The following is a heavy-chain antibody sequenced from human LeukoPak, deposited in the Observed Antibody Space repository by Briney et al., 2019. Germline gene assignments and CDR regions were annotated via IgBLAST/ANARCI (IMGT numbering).Heavy chain of an antibody. D-gene: IGHD3-22*01. Sequence: GGSLRLSYAASGFTFSSSWMHWVRQAPGKGLVWVSRINSDGSSTSYADSVKGRFTISRDNAKNTLYLQMNSLRAEDTAVYYCARVMDYEGYFDYWGQGTLVTVSS. CDR3: ARVMDYEGYFDY. CDR2: INSDGSST. J-gene: IGHJ4*02. CDR1: GFTFSSSW. V-gene: IGHV3-74*01.